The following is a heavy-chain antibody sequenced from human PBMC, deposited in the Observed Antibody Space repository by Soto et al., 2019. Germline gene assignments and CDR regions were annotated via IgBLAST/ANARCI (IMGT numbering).Heavy chain of an antibody. Sequence: ASETLSLTCTVSGGSISSGGYYWSWIRQHPGKGLEWIGYIYYSGSTYYNPSLKSRVTISVDTSKNQFSLKLSSVTAADTAVYYCARGGYSNYVGSDYWGQGTLVTVSS. CDR3: ARGGYSNYVGSDY. D-gene: IGHD4-4*01. J-gene: IGHJ4*02. CDR1: GGSISSGGYY. V-gene: IGHV4-31*03. CDR2: IYYSGST.